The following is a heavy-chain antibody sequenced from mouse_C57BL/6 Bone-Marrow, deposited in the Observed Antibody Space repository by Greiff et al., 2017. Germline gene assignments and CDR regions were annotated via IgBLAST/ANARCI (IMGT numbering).Heavy chain of an antibody. CDR3: ARAGVYYDSIVAWFAY. J-gene: IGHJ3*01. Sequence: QVQLQQPGAELVRPGTSVKLSCKASGYTFTSYWMHWVKQRPGQGLEWIGVIDPSDSYTNYNQKFKGKATLTVDTSSSTAYMQLSSLTSEDSAVYYCARAGVYYDSIVAWFAYWGQGTLVTVSA. V-gene: IGHV1-59*01. CDR2: IDPSDSYT. D-gene: IGHD1-1*01. CDR1: GYTFTSYW.